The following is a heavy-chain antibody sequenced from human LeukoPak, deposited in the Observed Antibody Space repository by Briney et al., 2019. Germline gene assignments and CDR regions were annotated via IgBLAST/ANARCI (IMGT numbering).Heavy chain of an antibody. CDR2: IYTSGST. J-gene: IGHJ4*02. V-gene: IGHV4-61*02. CDR3: ARRSLAVADDY. D-gene: IGHD6-19*01. CDR1: GGSISSGSYY. Sequence: SETLSLTCTVSGGSISSGSYYWSWIRRPAGKGLEWIGRIYTSGSTNYNPSLKSRVTISVDTSKNQFSLKLSSVTAADTAVYYCARRSLAVADDYWGQGTLVTVSS.